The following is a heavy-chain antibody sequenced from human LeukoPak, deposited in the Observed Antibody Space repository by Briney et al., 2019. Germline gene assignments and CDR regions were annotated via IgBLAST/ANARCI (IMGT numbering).Heavy chain of an antibody. CDR1: GGSFSGYY. CDR2: INHSGST. V-gene: IGHV4-34*01. CDR3: ARVGYGDYYFDY. D-gene: IGHD4-17*01. Sequence: PSETLSLTCAVYGGSFSGYYWSWIRRPPGKGLEWIGEINHSGSTNYNPSLKSRVTISVDTSKNQFSLKLSSVTAADTAVYYCARVGYGDYYFDYWGQGTLVTVSS. J-gene: IGHJ4*02.